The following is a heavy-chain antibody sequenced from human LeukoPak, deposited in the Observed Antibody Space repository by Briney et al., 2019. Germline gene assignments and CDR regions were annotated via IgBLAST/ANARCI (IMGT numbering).Heavy chain of an antibody. CDR3: VGYCSGGSCRPTRGYYYYYMDV. J-gene: IGHJ6*03. CDR1: GYSIASGYY. V-gene: IGHV4-38-2*02. CDR2: LYHSGRT. Sequence: SETLSLTCTVSGYSIASGYYWGWIRQPPGKGLEWIGSLYHSGRTSYNPSLKSRVTTSSDTSKNQFSLMLSSVTAADTAVYYCVGYCSGGSCRPTRGYYYYYMDVWGKGTTVTVSS. D-gene: IGHD2-15*01.